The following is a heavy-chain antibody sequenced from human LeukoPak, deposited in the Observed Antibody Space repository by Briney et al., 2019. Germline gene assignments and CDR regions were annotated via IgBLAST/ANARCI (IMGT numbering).Heavy chain of an antibody. Sequence: GGSLRLSCAASGFTFSSYSMNWVRQAPGKGLEWVSVIYGGGSTYYADSVKGRFAISRDNSKNTLYLQMNSLRAEDTAVYYCATEALRPYPAFDSWGHGTLVTVSS. V-gene: IGHV3-66*01. D-gene: IGHD3-16*01. CDR1: GFTFSSYS. J-gene: IGHJ4*01. CDR2: IYGGGST. CDR3: ATEALRPYPAFDS.